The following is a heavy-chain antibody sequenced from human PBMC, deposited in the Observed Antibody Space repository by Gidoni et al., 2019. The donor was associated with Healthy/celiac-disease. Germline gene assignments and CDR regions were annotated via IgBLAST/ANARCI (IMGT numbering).Heavy chain of an antibody. J-gene: IGHJ4*02. Sequence: YDGSNKYYADSVKGRFTISRDNSKNTLYLQMNSLRAEDTAVYYCASGRDAYYDSRSRDYWGQGTLVTVSS. D-gene: IGHD3-22*01. CDR2: YDGSNK. V-gene: IGHV3-30-3*01. CDR3: ASGRDAYYDSRSRDY.